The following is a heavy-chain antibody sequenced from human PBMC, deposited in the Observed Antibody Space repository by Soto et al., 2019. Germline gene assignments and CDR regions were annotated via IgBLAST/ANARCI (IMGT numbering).Heavy chain of an antibody. D-gene: IGHD5-18*01. J-gene: IGHJ5*02. CDR1: GYTFTSYG. CDR3: ARDGLGTSMGFTAGDCFDP. V-gene: IGHV1-18*01. Sequence: QVQLVQSGAEVKKPGASVKVSCKASGYTFTSYGISWVRQAPGQGLEWMGWISAYNGKTNYAQKLQGRVTMTTDTSTSTAYMELRSLRSDDTAVYYWARDGLGTSMGFTAGDCFDPWGQGTLVTVSS. CDR2: ISAYNGKT.